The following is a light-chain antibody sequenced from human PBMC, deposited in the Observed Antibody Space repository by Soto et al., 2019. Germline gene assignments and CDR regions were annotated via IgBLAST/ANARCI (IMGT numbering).Light chain of an antibody. CDR1: QSVDIS. Sequence: EIVLTQSPATLSVSPGERVILSCRASQSVDISLAWYQQKPGQAPRLLIYGASTRATDMPGTFSGRGSGTEFTLTITSLRPEEFGVYDGQQYRSWPRTFGQGTKVDIK. V-gene: IGKV3-15*01. CDR2: GAS. J-gene: IGKJ1*01. CDR3: QQYRSWPRT.